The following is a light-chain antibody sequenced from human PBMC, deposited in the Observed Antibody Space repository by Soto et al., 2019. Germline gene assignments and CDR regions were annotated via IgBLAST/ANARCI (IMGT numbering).Light chain of an antibody. CDR1: LSVSVY. J-gene: IGKJ5*01. V-gene: IGKV3-11*01. CDR2: DAS. CDR3: HQRQYWPPIT. Sequence: VVLTQSPATLSLSPGERATLSCRTSLSVSVYLDWYQQKPGQAPRLLISDASNRATGIPARCSGSGSGTDFTLTISSLEPEDFAVYYCHQRQYWPPITFGQGTRLE.